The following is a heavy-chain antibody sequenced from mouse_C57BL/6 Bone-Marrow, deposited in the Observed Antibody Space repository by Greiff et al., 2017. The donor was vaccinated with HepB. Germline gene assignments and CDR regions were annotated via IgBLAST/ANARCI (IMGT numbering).Heavy chain of an antibody. V-gene: IGHV5-16*01. J-gene: IGHJ2*01. D-gene: IGHD1-1*01. Sequence: EVKLVESEGGLVQPGSSMKLSCTASGFTFSDYYMAWVRQVPEKGLEWVANINYDGSSTYYLDSLKSRFIISRDNAKNILYLQMSSLKSEDTATYYCARGYYYDYWGQGTTLTVSS. CDR3: ARGYYYDY. CDR1: GFTFSDYY. CDR2: INYDGSST.